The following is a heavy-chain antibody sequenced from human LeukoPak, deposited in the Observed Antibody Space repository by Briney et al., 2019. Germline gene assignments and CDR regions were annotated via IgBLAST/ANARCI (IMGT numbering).Heavy chain of an antibody. D-gene: IGHD6-6*01. V-gene: IGHV5-51*01. CDR1: GYSFTSYW. Sequence: GESLKISCKGSGYSFTSYWIGWVRQMPGKGLEWMGIIYSGDSDTRYSLSFQGQVTISADRSISTAYLQWSSLKASDTAIYYCARARQLGYGSVFDIWGQGTMVTVSS. CDR3: ARARQLGYGSVFDI. CDR2: IYSGDSDT. J-gene: IGHJ3*02.